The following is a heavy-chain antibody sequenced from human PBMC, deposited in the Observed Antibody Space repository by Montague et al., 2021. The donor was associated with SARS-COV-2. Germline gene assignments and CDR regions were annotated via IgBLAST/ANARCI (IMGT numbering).Heavy chain of an antibody. Sequence: TLSLTCTVSGGSIRSGSYYWSWIRQPAGKGLEWIGRIYSSGSTNYNPSLKSRVTMSVDTSENQFSLKLTSATAADTAVYYCAREIVVVTAHFDFWGQGIVVTVSA. CDR2: IYSSGST. CDR1: GGSIRSGSYY. D-gene: IGHD2-21*02. J-gene: IGHJ4*02. CDR3: AREIVVVTAHFDF. V-gene: IGHV4-61*02.